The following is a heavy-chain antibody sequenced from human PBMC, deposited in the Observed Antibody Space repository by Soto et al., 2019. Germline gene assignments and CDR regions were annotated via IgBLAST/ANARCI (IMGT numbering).Heavy chain of an antibody. D-gene: IGHD4-17*01. CDR2: ISWNSGSI. V-gene: IGHV3-9*01. CDR1: GFTFDDYA. Sequence: DVQLVESGGGLVQPGRSLRLSCAASGFTFDDYAMHWVRQAPGKGLEWVSGISWNSGSIGYADSVKGRFTISRDNAKNSLYLQMNSLRAEDTALYYCAKGGGDYGWYFDLWGRGTLVTVSS. CDR3: AKGGGDYGWYFDL. J-gene: IGHJ2*01.